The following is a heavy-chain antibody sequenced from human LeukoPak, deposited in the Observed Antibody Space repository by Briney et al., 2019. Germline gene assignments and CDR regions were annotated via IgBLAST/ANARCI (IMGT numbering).Heavy chain of an antibody. CDR3: ARHRGSSSEFDP. CDR2: IYYSGTT. Sequence: PSETLSLTCTVSGVSISSNYDYWGRIRHPPGKGLEGIGNIYYSGTTYYNQSLKSRVTISVDTSKNLISLKLSSVTAADTAVYYCARHRGSSSEFDPWGQGTLVTISS. J-gene: IGHJ5*02. CDR1: GVSISSNYDY. V-gene: IGHV4-39*01. D-gene: IGHD6-6*01.